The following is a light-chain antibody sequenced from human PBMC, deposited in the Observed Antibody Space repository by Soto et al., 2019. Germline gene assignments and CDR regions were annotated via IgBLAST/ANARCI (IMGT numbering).Light chain of an antibody. V-gene: IGKV1-39*01. CDR2: AAS. J-gene: IGKJ1*01. Sequence: DIQMTQSPSSLSASVGDTVTITCRASQSISLFLNWYQQKPGKAPKLLIYAASNLHSGVPSRFSCSGSGTDFTLTISSLQPEDFATYYCHQTDSIPETFGQGTKVEIK. CDR1: QSISLF. CDR3: HQTDSIPET.